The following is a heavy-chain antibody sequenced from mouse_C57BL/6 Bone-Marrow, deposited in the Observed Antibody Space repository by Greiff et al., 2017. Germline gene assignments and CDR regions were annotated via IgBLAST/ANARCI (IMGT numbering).Heavy chain of an antibody. CDR3: ARVDYLDY. CDR2: IDPSDSYT. Sequence: VQLQQPGAELVKPGASVKLSCKASGYTFTSYWMQWVKQRPGQGLEWIGEIDPSDSYTNYNQKFKGKATLTVDTSSSTAYMQLSSLTSEDSAVYYCARVDYLDYWGQGTTLTVSS. CDR1: GYTFTSYW. J-gene: IGHJ2*01. D-gene: IGHD2-4*01. V-gene: IGHV1-50*01.